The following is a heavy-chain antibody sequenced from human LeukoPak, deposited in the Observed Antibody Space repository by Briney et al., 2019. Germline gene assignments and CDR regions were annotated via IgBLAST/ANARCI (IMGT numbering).Heavy chain of an antibody. V-gene: IGHV4-59*08. Sequence: SETLSLTCTVSNGSIDSYYWSWIRQTPQKGLEWIGYIYYSGYTTYNPSLKSRVTISVDTSKNQFSLKLNSVTAADTAVYYCARRVTMVRGVFHFDYWGQGTLVTVSS. J-gene: IGHJ4*02. CDR2: IYYSGYT. D-gene: IGHD3-10*01. CDR1: NGSIDSYY. CDR3: ARRVTMVRGVFHFDY.